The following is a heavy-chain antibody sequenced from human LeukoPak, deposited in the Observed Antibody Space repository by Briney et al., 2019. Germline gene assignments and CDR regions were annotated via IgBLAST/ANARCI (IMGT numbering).Heavy chain of an antibody. Sequence: ASVKVSCKASGYTFTSYYMHWVRQAPGQGLEWMGIINPSGGSTSYAQKFQGRVTMTRDTSTSTVYMELSSLRSEDTAVYHCARDGGYDILTGYRGTQTRGDDYWGQGTLVAVSS. CDR3: ARDGGYDILTGYRGTQTRGDDY. CDR2: INPSGGST. D-gene: IGHD3-9*01. CDR1: GYTFTSYY. J-gene: IGHJ4*02. V-gene: IGHV1-46*01.